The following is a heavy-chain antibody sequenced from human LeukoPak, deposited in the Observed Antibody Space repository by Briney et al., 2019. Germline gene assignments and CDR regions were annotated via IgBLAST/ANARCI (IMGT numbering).Heavy chain of an antibody. Sequence: SQTLSLTCTVSGGSISSGGYYWSWIRQPPGKGLEWIGYIYHSGSTYYNPSLKSRVTISVDRSKNQFSLKLSSVTAADTAVYYCARGGSIAARQGRGRPNNWFDPWGQGTLVTVSS. CDR2: IYHSGST. V-gene: IGHV4-30-2*01. D-gene: IGHD6-6*01. CDR1: GGSISSGGYY. J-gene: IGHJ5*02. CDR3: ARGGSIAARQGRGRPNNWFDP.